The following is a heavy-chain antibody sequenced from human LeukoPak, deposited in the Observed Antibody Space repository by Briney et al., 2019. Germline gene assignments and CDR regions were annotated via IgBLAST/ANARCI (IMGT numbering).Heavy chain of an antibody. CDR3: SKSAVAGTHYYYYDMDV. V-gene: IGHV3-30*18. J-gene: IGHJ6*02. Sequence: PGGSLRLSCAASGFNFGSYGMHWVRQAPGKGLEWVAVISYDGSHEYYAGSVKGRFTISRDSSRNTLYLQMDSLRPEDTAMYYCSKSAVAGTHYYYYDMDVWGQGTTVTVSS. CDR2: ISYDGSHE. CDR1: GFNFGSYG. D-gene: IGHD6-19*01.